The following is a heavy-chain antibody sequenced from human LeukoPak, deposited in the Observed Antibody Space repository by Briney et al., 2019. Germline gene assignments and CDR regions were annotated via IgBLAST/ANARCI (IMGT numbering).Heavy chain of an antibody. CDR3: AKDIKYDILTGYCDY. J-gene: IGHJ4*02. CDR1: GYTFTSYG. Sequence: ASVKVSCKASGYTFTSYGISWVRQAPGQGLEWMGWISAYNGNTNYAQKLQGRVTMTTDTSTSTAYMELRSLRSDDTALYYCAKDIKYDILTGYCDYWGQGTLVTVSS. CDR2: ISAYNGNT. V-gene: IGHV1-18*01. D-gene: IGHD3-9*01.